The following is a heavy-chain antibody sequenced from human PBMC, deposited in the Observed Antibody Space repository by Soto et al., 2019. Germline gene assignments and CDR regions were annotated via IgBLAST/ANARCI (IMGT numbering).Heavy chain of an antibody. CDR3: ARDRPGYSSSWYDGYYYYGMDV. CDR1: GGSISSYY. CDR2: IYYSGST. V-gene: IGHV4-59*01. J-gene: IGHJ6*02. Sequence: SETLSLTCTVSGGSISSYYWSWIRKPPGKGLEWIGYIYYSGSTNYNPSLKSRVTISVDTSKNQFSLKLSSVTAADTAVYYCARDRPGYSSSWYDGYYYYGMDVWGQGTTVTVSS. D-gene: IGHD6-13*01.